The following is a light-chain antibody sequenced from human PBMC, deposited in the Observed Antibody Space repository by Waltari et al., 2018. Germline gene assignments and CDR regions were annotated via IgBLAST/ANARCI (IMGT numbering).Light chain of an antibody. J-gene: IGLJ3*02. CDR3: AAWDDSLNAWM. V-gene: IGLV1-44*01. CDR2: RSD. CDR1: SSNIGRNS. Sequence: QSLLTQPPSISGAPGQRVTISCSGGSSNIGRNSVNWYEKVPGTAPKLLIFRSDQRPSGVSDRFSGSKSGTSASLTITGLLSADEADYICAAWDDSLNAWMVGGGTRLTVL.